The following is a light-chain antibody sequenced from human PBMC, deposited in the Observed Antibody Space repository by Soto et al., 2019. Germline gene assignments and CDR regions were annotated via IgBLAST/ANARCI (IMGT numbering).Light chain of an antibody. J-gene: IGLJ3*02. CDR2: GNN. CDR1: SSNIGAGYD. CDR3: QTFDTNLRGSV. Sequence: QPVLTQPPSVSGSPGQRVTISCSGTSSNIGAGYDVHWYHQLTGTAPKLPIFGNNNRPSGVPARISASRTGTSASLAITGLQAEDEADYYCQTFDTNLRGSVFGGVTKLNVL. V-gene: IGLV1-40*01.